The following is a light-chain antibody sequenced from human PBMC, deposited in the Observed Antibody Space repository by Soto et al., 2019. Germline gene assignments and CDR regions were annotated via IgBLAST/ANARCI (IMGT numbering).Light chain of an antibody. CDR1: QSIASW. J-gene: IGKJ1*01. V-gene: IGKV1-5*01. Sequence: DIQMAQSPSTLSASVGDRVTITCRASQSIASWLAWYQQKPGKAPKLLISDASSLESGVPSRFSGSGSGTECTLTSSSLQPDDFATYYCHQYNDVSRTFGQGTRVEIK. CDR3: HQYNDVSRT. CDR2: DAS.